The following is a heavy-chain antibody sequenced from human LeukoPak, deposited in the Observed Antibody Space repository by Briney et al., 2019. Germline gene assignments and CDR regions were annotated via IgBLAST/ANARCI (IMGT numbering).Heavy chain of an antibody. Sequence: ASVKVSCKTSGYTFTSYHMHWVRQAPGQGLEWVAIIKSTGDTTVYAQKFQGRVTVTRDTSTSTVYMDLSSLSSEDTAVYYYVREEAHTYYFDFWGPGTRVTVSS. CDR1: GYTFTSYH. D-gene: IGHD3-16*01. V-gene: IGHV1-46*01. CDR3: VREEAHTYYFDF. J-gene: IGHJ4*02. CDR2: IKSTGDTT.